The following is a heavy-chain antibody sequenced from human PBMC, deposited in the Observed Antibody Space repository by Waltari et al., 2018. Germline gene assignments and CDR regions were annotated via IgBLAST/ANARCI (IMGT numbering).Heavy chain of an antibody. D-gene: IGHD6-19*01. CDR1: GGTLSSSA. Sequence: QVQLVQSGAEVKKPGSSVKVSCKASGGTLSSSAISWVRQAPGQGLEWMGGIIPIFGTANYAQKFQGRVTITADESTSTAYMELSSLRSEDTAVYYCARGGYSSGWSDFEYFQHWGQGTLVTVSS. CDR3: ARGGYSSGWSDFEYFQH. CDR2: IIPIFGTA. J-gene: IGHJ1*01. V-gene: IGHV1-69*12.